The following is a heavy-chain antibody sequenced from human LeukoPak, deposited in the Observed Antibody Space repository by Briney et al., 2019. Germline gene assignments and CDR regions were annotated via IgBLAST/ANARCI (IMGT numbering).Heavy chain of an antibody. CDR1: GGSISSGDYY. CDR2: IYYSGST. Sequence: PSETLSLTCTVSGGSISSGDYYWSWIRQPPGKGLEWIEYIYYSGSTYYNPSLKSRVTISVDTSKNQFSLKLSSVTAADTAVYYCARQNGDYYFDYWGQGTLVTVSS. V-gene: IGHV4-30-4*01. J-gene: IGHJ4*02. CDR3: ARQNGDYYFDY. D-gene: IGHD4-17*01.